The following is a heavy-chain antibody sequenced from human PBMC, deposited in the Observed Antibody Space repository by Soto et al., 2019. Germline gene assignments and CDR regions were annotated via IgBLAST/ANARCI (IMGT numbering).Heavy chain of an antibody. J-gene: IGHJ6*02. V-gene: IGHV3-7*01. CDR3: ARGHYGLGV. CDR1: GFIFSNHW. CDR2: IKSDGSEK. Sequence: EVQLVESGGQLVQPGGSLRLSCAASGFIFSNHWTSWVRQAPGKGLQWVAHIKSDGSEKYYVDSVKGRFTISRDNAKNSVYLRMTSLRAEDTAVYYGARGHYGLGVWGQGTTVAVSS.